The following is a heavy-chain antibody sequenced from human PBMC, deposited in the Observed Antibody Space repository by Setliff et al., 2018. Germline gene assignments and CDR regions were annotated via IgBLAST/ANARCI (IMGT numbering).Heavy chain of an antibody. Sequence: GGSLRLSCAVSGFTFSDHYMDWVRQAPGKGLEWVGRSRDKASGFTTEYAASVKGRFSVSRDNSKNSLYLQMNSLKTEDTAVYYCLGSLRKINSFDIWGQGTMVTVSS. J-gene: IGHJ3*02. CDR2: SRDKASGFTT. CDR3: LGSLRKINSFDI. D-gene: IGHD2-21*01. V-gene: IGHV3-72*01. CDR1: GFTFSDHY.